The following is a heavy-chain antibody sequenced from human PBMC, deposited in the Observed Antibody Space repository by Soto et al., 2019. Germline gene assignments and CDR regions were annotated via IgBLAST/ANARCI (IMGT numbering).Heavy chain of an antibody. CDR3: ARMGGSFLDS. V-gene: IGHV1-69*06. CDR2: IIPIFGAT. D-gene: IGHD1-26*01. J-gene: IGHJ5*01. Sequence: QVQLVQSGAEVKKPGSSVKVSCKASGGTFSSYAITWVRQAPGQGLDWMGEIIPIFGATNFAQKFQGRVTITADKSTPTAYMELSSLTSEYTAVYYCARMGGSFLDSWGQGTLVTVSS. CDR1: GGTFSSYA.